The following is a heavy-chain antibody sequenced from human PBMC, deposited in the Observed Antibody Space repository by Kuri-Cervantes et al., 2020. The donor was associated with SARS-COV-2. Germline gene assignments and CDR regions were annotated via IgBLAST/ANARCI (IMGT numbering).Heavy chain of an antibody. CDR1: GFTFSSYG. J-gene: IGHJ5*02. CDR2: ISYDGSNK. CDR3: AKGGSILATINRWASS. D-gene: IGHD5-12*01. V-gene: IGHV3-30*18. Sequence: GGSLRLSCAASGFTFSSYGMHWVRQAPGKGLEWVAVISYDGSNKYYADSVKGRFTISRDNSKNTLYLQMNSLRAEDTAVYYCAKGGSILATINRWASSWGQGTLVTVSS.